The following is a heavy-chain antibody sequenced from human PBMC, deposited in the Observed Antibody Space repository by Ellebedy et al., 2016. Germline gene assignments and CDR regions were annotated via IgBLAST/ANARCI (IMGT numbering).Heavy chain of an antibody. CDR3: ARGLYCTGGTCSYYGMDV. CDR1: GFTFSSYS. Sequence: GESLKISXAGSGFTFSSYSFHWVRQAPGKGLEWVASISGSSDYIYHADSVKGRFTIFRDNAQNSLFLQMNSLRAEDTAVYYCARGLYCTGGTCSYYGMDVWGQGTRSPSP. J-gene: IGHJ6*02. CDR2: ISGSSDYI. V-gene: IGHV3-21*01. D-gene: IGHD2-15*01.